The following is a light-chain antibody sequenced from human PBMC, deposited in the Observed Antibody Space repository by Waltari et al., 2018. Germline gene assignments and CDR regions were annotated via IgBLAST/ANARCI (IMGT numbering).Light chain of an antibody. CDR1: SSDIGGYAY. J-gene: IGLJ2*01. Sequence: QSALTQPASVSGSPGQSITIPCTGTSSDIGGYAYVSWYQQHPGKAPKLMIYDIIKRPSGVSDRFSGSKSGNTASLTISGLQAEDEADYYCSSYAPSSTVFGGGTKLTVL. CDR2: DII. V-gene: IGLV2-14*03. CDR3: SSYAPSSTV.